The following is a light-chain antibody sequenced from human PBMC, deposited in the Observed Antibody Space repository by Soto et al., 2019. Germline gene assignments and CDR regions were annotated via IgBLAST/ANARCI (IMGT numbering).Light chain of an antibody. CDR1: QSISNH. V-gene: IGKV1-39*01. CDR2: AAS. Sequence: DIQMTQSPSSLSASVEDRVIITCRASQSISNHLNWYQQKPGKAPKLLIFAASSLQSGVPSRFSGSGSGTEFTLTISGLQPDDFATYYCQQYKTYVTFGQGTKVDIK. J-gene: IGKJ1*01. CDR3: QQYKTYVT.